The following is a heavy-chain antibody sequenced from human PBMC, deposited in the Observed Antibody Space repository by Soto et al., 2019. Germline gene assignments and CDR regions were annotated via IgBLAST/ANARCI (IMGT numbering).Heavy chain of an antibody. J-gene: IGHJ6*02. V-gene: IGHV4-39*01. CDR1: GGSISSSSYC. Sequence: SETLSLTCTVSGGSISSSSYCWGWIRQPPGKGLEWIGSIYYSGSTYYNPSLKSRVTISVDTSKNQFSLKLSSVTAADTAVYYCAITKYYYGSGYYYGMDVWGQGTTVTVSS. CDR3: AITKYYYGSGYYYGMDV. D-gene: IGHD3-10*01. CDR2: IYYSGST.